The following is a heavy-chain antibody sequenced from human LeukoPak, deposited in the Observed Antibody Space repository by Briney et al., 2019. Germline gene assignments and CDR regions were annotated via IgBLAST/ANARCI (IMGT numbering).Heavy chain of an antibody. V-gene: IGHV1-46*01. CDR1: GYTFTSYY. CDR2: INPSGGST. CDR3: ARRSGGSGTTLGY. D-gene: IGHD1-1*01. J-gene: IGHJ4*02. Sequence: ASVKVSCTASGYTFTSYYMHWVRQAPGQGLEWMGIINPSGGSTSYAQKFQGRVTITRNTSISTAYMELSSLRSEDTAVYYCARRSGGSGTTLGYWGQGTLVTVSS.